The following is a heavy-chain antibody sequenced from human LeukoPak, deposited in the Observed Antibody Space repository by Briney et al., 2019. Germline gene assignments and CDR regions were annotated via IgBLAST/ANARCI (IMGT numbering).Heavy chain of an antibody. Sequence: GGSLRLSCAASGFTFSSSWMHWVCQAPEKGLEWVADIKCDGSEKYYVDSVKGRFTISRDNAKNSLYLQMNSLRAEDTAVYYCARGQQLGTFDYWGQGTLVTVSS. D-gene: IGHD6-13*01. CDR3: ARGQQLGTFDY. CDR2: IKCDGSEK. CDR1: GFTFSSSW. J-gene: IGHJ4*02. V-gene: IGHV3-52*01.